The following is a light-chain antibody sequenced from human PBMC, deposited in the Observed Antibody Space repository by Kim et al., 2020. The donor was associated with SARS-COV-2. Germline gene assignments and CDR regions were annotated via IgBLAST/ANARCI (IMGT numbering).Light chain of an antibody. Sequence: TAAERATLSCRASQSVNSRYLAWYQQKPGRAPSLLIYGASTRATGVPDRFSGSGSGTDFILTITRLQPEDFAVYYCQQYGGSRWTFGQGTKVDIK. CDR2: GAS. J-gene: IGKJ1*01. CDR1: QSVNSRY. V-gene: IGKV3-20*01. CDR3: QQYGGSRWT.